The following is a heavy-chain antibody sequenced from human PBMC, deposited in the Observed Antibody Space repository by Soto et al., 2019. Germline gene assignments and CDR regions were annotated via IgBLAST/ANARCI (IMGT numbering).Heavy chain of an antibody. Sequence: EVQLLESGGGLVQPGGSLRLSCAASGFTFRAYAMSWVRQAPGKGLEWVSAISDSGGSTYYADSVKGRFTISRDNSKNTLYLQMNSLRAEDTAIYYCAKGTFYYGSGIYFDYWGQGTLVTVSS. V-gene: IGHV3-23*01. J-gene: IGHJ4*02. D-gene: IGHD3-10*01. CDR1: GFTFRAYA. CDR2: ISDSGGST. CDR3: AKGTFYYGSGIYFDY.